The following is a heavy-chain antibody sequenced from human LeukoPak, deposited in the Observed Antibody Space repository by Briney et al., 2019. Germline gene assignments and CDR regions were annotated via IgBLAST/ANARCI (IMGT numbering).Heavy chain of an antibody. CDR1: GFTFSNHW. CDR3: ARAYDYSNTIDY. CDR2: IKQDGSEK. Sequence: PGGSLRLSCAASGFTFSNHWMNWVRQAPGKGLEWVANIKQDGSEKYYVDSVNGRFTISRNSAKNSLYLQMNSLRAEDTALYYCARAYDYSNTIDYWGQGTLVTVSS. J-gene: IGHJ4*02. V-gene: IGHV3-7*01. D-gene: IGHD4-11*01.